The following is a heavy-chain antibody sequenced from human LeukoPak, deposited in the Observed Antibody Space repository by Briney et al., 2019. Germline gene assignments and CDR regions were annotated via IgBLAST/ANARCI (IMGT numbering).Heavy chain of an antibody. CDR3: ARGGSILENWFDP. V-gene: IGHV4-34*01. CDR1: GESFRGYY. J-gene: IGHJ5*02. Sequence: SETLSLTCAVYGESFRGYYWTWIRQTPGKGLEWIGEIDHIGRTTYNPSPKSRVTISVDTSKNQFSLRLTSVTASDTAVYYCARGGSILENWFDPWGQGTLVTVSS. D-gene: IGHD3-3*01. CDR2: IDHIGRT.